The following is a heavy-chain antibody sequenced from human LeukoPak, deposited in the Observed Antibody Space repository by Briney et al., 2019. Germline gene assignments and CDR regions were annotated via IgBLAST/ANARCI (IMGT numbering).Heavy chain of an antibody. J-gene: IGHJ3*02. CDR1: GFTFSNYG. D-gene: IGHD2-2*01. V-gene: IGHV3-30*02. Sequence: GGSLRLSCAASGFTFSNYGIHWVRQAPGKGLEWVTFIRSDGSIKYYADSVKGRFTISRDNYKNTLYLQMNSLQAEDTAVYYCAKDLGYCSSTRCSVAFDIWGQGTMVTVSS. CDR3: AKDLGYCSSTRCSVAFDI. CDR2: IRSDGSIK.